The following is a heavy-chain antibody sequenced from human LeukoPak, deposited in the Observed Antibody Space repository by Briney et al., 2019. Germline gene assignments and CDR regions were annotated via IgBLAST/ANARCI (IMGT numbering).Heavy chain of an antibody. J-gene: IGHJ3*02. CDR1: GGSISSYY. V-gene: IGHV4-59*01. Sequence: SETLSRTCTVSGGSISSYYWSWIRQPPGKGLEWIGYIYYSGSTNYNPSLKSRVTISVDTSKNQFSLKLSSVTAADTAVDYCARGHNILYAFDIWGQGTMVTVSS. D-gene: IGHD3-9*01. CDR3: ARGHNILYAFDI. CDR2: IYYSGST.